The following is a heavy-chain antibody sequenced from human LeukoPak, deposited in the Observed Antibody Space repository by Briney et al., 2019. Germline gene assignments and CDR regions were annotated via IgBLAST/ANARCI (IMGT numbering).Heavy chain of an antibody. CDR2: IRYDGSNK. CDR3: ARGHIVVVTAIPPPSY. Sequence: GGSLRLSCAASGFTFSSYGMHWVRQAPGKGLEWVAFIRYDGSNKYYADSVKGRFTISRDNSKNTLYLQMNSLRAEDTAVYYCARGHIVVVTAIPPPSYWGQGTLVTVSS. D-gene: IGHD2-21*02. CDR1: GFTFSSYG. V-gene: IGHV3-30*02. J-gene: IGHJ4*02.